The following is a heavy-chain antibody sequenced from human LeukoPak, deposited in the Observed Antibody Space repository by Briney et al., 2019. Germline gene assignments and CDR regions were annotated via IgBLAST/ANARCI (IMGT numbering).Heavy chain of an antibody. CDR3: ARDRVVPAATPLDNWFDP. Sequence: PSETLSLTCTVSGGSINSDSYYWGWIRQPPGKGLEWIGTVYYSGTTYYNPSLESRLTMSVDTSKNQFSLKLSSVTAADTAVYYCARDRVVPAATPLDNWFDPWGQGTLVTVSS. J-gene: IGHJ5*02. D-gene: IGHD2-2*01. V-gene: IGHV4-39*02. CDR2: VYYSGTT. CDR1: GGSINSDSYY.